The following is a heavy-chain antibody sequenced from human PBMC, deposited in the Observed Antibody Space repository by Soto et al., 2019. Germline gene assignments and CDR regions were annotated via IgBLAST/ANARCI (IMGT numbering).Heavy chain of an antibody. V-gene: IGHV5-51*01. Sequence: GESLKISCKGSGYSFTSYWIGWVRQMPGKGLEWMGIIYPGDSDTRYSPSFQGQVTISADKSISTAYLQWSSLKASDTAMYYCARHIAVAGTWFPLYGMDVWGQGTTVTVSS. D-gene: IGHD6-19*01. CDR1: GYSFTSYW. CDR2: IYPGDSDT. CDR3: ARHIAVAGTWFPLYGMDV. J-gene: IGHJ6*02.